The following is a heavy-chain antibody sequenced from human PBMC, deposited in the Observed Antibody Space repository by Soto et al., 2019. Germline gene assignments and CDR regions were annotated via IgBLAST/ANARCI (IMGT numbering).Heavy chain of an antibody. CDR1: GYTFTSYG. D-gene: IGHD2-2*01. CDR2: ISTYNGNT. V-gene: IGHV1-18*01. Sequence: ASVKVSCKASGYTFTSYGISWVRQAPGQGLEWMGWISTYNGNTNYAQKLQGRVTMTTDTSTSTAYMELRSLRSDDTAVYYCARVHIVVVPAARNVFDYWGQGTLVTVSS. J-gene: IGHJ4*02. CDR3: ARVHIVVVPAARNVFDY.